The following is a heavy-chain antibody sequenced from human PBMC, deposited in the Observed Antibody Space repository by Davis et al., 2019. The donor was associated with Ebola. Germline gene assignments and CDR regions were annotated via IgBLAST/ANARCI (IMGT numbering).Heavy chain of an antibody. J-gene: IGHJ6*03. CDR3: ASNFWRGPEVYYMDV. CDR1: GHTSIAYY. CDR2: INPNSGGT. D-gene: IGHD3-3*01. Sequence: ASVHFSSHASGHTSIAYYMHWVRQAPGQGLEWMGWINPNSGGTNYAQKFQGRVTMTRDTSISTAYMELSRLRSDDTAVYYCASNFWRGPEVYYMDVWGKGTTVTVSS. V-gene: IGHV1-2*02.